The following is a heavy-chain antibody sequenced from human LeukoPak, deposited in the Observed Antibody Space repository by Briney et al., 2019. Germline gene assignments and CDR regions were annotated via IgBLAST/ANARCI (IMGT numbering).Heavy chain of an antibody. D-gene: IGHD2/OR15-2a*01. CDR2: ISSSSSYI. CDR3: ARVLGYGMDV. J-gene: IGHJ6*02. V-gene: IGHV3-21*01. CDR1: GFXFSSYA. Sequence: GGSLRLSCAASGFXFSSYAMNWVRQAPGKGLEWVSSISSSSSYIYYADSVKGRFTISRDNAKNSLYLQMNSLRADDTAVYYCARVLGYGMDVWGQGTTVTVSS.